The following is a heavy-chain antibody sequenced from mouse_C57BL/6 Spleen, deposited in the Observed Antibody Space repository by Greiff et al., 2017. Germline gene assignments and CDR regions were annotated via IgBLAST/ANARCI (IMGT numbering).Heavy chain of an antibody. J-gene: IGHJ4*01. Sequence: QVQLKQPGAELVKPGASVKMSCTASGYTFTSYWITWVKQRPGQGLEWIGDIYPGSGSTNYNETFKSKATLTVDTSSSTAYMQLSSLTSEDSAVYYCARYYGSRGYYAMGYWGQGTSVTVSS. CDR2: IYPGSGST. CDR1: GYTFTSYW. V-gene: IGHV1-55*01. D-gene: IGHD1-1*01. CDR3: ARYYGSRGYYAMGY.